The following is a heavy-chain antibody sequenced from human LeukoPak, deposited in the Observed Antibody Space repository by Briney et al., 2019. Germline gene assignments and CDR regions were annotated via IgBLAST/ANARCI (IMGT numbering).Heavy chain of an antibody. J-gene: IGHJ4*02. Sequence: SETLSLTCAVYGGSFSGYYWSWIRQPPGKGLEWIGEINHSGSTNYNPSLKSRVTISVDTSKNQFSLKLSSVTAADTAVYYCARRSVDTAMVTIFDYWGQGTLVTVSS. D-gene: IGHD5-18*01. CDR2: INHSGST. CDR1: GGSFSGYY. V-gene: IGHV4-34*01. CDR3: ARRSVDTAMVTIFDY.